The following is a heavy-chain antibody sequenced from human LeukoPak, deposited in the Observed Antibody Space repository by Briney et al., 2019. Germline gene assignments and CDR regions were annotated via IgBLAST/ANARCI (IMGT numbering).Heavy chain of an antibody. CDR2: IYPGDSDT. D-gene: IGHD1-26*01. Sequence: GESLKISCKGSGYSFTSYWIGCVRQMPGKGLEWMGIIYPGDSDTRYSRSFQGQVTISADKSLSTAYLQWSSLEASDTAMYYCARRYSGSYSYFDYCGQGTLVTVSS. V-gene: IGHV5-51*01. CDR3: ARRYSGSYSYFDY. J-gene: IGHJ4*02. CDR1: GYSFTSYW.